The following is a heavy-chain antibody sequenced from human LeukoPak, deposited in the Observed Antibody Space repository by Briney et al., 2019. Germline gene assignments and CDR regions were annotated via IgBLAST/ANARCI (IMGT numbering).Heavy chain of an antibody. V-gene: IGHV3-33*01. CDR1: GFTFRNYG. CDR3: ARWGEGAILDY. D-gene: IGHD1-26*01. CDR2: IWYDGSTK. J-gene: IGHJ4*02. Sequence: PGGSLRLSCAASGFTFRNYGMNWVRQAPGKGLEWVAVIWYDGSTKYYGDAVKGRFTISRDNSKDTLYLEMNSLRVEDTAVYYCARWGEGAILDYWGQGTLVTVSS.